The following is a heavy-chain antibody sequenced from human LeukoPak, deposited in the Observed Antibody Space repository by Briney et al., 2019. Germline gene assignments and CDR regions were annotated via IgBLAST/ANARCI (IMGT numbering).Heavy chain of an antibody. J-gene: IGHJ4*02. Sequence: ETLSLTCTVSGYSISSGYYWGWIRQPPGKGLEWMGIIYPGDSDTRYSPSFQGQVTISADKSISTAYLQWSSLKASDTTMYYCARPTHGSGWLYWGQGTLVTVSS. CDR1: GYSISSGYY. CDR2: IYPGDSDT. D-gene: IGHD6-19*01. CDR3: ARPTHGSGWLY. V-gene: IGHV5-51*01.